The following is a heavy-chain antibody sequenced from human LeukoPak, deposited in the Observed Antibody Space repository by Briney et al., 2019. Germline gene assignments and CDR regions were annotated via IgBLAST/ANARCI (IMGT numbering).Heavy chain of an antibody. Sequence: PGGSLRLSCAASGFTFSDYWMTWVRQAPGKGLEWVANIRQDGSEKYHVDSVKGRFTISRDNAKNSAYLQMNSLRAEDTAVYYCARISCSRSSCYGVYDYWGQGTLVTVSS. V-gene: IGHV3-7*01. CDR1: GFTFSDYW. D-gene: IGHD2-15*01. J-gene: IGHJ4*02. CDR2: IRQDGSEK. CDR3: ARISCSRSSCYGVYDY.